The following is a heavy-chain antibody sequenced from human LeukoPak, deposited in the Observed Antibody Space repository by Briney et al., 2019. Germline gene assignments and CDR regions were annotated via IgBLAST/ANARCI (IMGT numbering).Heavy chain of an antibody. J-gene: IGHJ6*02. CDR1: GFTFSSTW. D-gene: IGHD5-24*01. CDR2: INSEGSST. Sequence: TGGSLRLSCAASGFTFSSTWMHWVRQAPGKGLVWVSRINSEGSSTKYADSVKGRFTISRDNAKNTLYLQMNSLRAEDTAVYYCARDLEMATIEGYYYYGMDVWGQGTTVTVSS. V-gene: IGHV3-74*03. CDR3: ARDLEMATIEGYYYYGMDV.